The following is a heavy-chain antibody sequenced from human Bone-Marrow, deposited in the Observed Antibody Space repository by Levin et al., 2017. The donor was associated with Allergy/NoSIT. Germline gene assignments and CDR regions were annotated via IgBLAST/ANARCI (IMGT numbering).Heavy chain of an antibody. CDR2: INHSGST. CDR3: ARVVVVAATGAFDI. CDR1: GGSFSGYY. V-gene: IGHV4-34*01. D-gene: IGHD2-15*01. Sequence: ASETLSLTCAVYGGSFSGYYWSWIRQPPGKGLEWIGEINHSGSTNYNPSLKSRVTISVDTSKNQFSLKLSSVTAADTAVYYCARVVVVAATGAFDIWGQGTMVTVSS. J-gene: IGHJ3*02.